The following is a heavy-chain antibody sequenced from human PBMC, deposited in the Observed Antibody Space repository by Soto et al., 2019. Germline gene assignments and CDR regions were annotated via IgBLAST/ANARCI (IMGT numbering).Heavy chain of an antibody. J-gene: IGHJ6*02. Sequence: SATLSLTCSVYFGSVSVYYWSCIRQPRGKGLEWIGEINHSGSTNYNPSLKSRVTMSVDTSKNQFSLKLSSVTAADTAVYYCARIVVVPAAKGPYYYYGTDVWGQGTTVTVSS. CDR3: ARIVVVPAAKGPYYYYGTDV. D-gene: IGHD2-2*01. CDR2: INHSGST. CDR1: FGSVSVYY. V-gene: IGHV4-34*01.